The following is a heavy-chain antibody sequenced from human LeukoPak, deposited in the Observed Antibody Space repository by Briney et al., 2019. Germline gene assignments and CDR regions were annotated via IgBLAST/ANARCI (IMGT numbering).Heavy chain of an antibody. V-gene: IGHV3-30*02. Sequence: GGSLRLSCAASGFTFSSYGMYWVRQAPGKGLEWVALIQYDGSNKYYPDSVKGRFTISRDNSKNTLYLQMNSLRAEDTVVYYCAKGTIRYCSSTGCYIDYWGQGTLVTVSS. CDR3: AKGTIRYCSSTGCYIDY. D-gene: IGHD2-2*01. CDR2: IQYDGSNK. CDR1: GFTFSSYG. J-gene: IGHJ4*02.